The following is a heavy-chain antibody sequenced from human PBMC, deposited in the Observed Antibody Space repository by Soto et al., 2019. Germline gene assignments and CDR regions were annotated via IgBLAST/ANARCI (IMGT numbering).Heavy chain of an antibody. CDR2: IYSGGST. D-gene: IGHD3-10*01. CDR3: ARPYGSGSYYRSSNYYYGMDV. Sequence: GGSLRLSCAASGFTVSSNYMSWVRQAPGKGLEWVSVIYSGGSTYYAGSVKGRFTISRDNSKNTLYLQMNSLRAEDTAVYYCARPYGSGSYYRSSNYYYGMDVWGQGTTVTVSS. J-gene: IGHJ6*02. CDR1: GFTVSSNY. V-gene: IGHV3-53*01.